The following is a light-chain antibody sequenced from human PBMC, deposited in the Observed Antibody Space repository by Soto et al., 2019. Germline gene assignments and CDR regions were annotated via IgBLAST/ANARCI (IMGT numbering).Light chain of an antibody. CDR1: QSLLHSNGYNY. V-gene: IGKV2-28*01. CDR3: MQGLSGFT. CDR2: LGS. Sequence: DIVMTQSPLSLPVTPGEPASISCRSSQSLLHSNGYNYVEWYLQKPGQSPQLLIYLGSDRASGVHDRFSGSGSVTDFTLKISRVEVEDVGVYYYMQGLSGFTFGPGTKVEIK. J-gene: IGKJ3*01.